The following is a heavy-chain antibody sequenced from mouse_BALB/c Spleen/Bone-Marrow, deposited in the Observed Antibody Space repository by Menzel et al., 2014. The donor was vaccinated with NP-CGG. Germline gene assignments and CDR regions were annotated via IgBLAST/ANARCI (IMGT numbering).Heavy chain of an antibody. D-gene: IGHD2-14*01. CDR2: ISDGGSYT. CDR3: ARDGDYKYAWFAY. Sequence: VESGGDLVKPGGSLKLSCAASGFTFSDYYMYWVRQTPEKRLEWVATISDGGSYTYYPDGVKGRFTISRDNAKNNLYLHMSSLKSEDTAMYYCARDGDYKYAWFAYWGQGTLVTVSA. CDR1: GFTFSDYY. J-gene: IGHJ3*01. V-gene: IGHV5-4*02.